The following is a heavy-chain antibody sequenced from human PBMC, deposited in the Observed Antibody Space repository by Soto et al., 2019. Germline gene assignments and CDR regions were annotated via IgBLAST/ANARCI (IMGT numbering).Heavy chain of an antibody. CDR2: IKNDGSEK. J-gene: IGHJ4*02. V-gene: IGHV3-7*03. CDR3: VTGYHSDY. D-gene: IGHD5-18*01. CDR1: GISTSSYW. Sequence: EEQLVESGGALVRPGESPRLSCAASGISTSSYWMGWVRQAPGRGLEWVASIKNDGSEKYYMDSLKGRFTISRDNALNSLYLQMNSLRAEDTAVYFCVTGYHSDYWGQGTLVTVSS.